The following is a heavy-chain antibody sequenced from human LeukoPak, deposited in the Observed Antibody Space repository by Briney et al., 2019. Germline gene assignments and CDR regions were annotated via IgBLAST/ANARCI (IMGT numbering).Heavy chain of an antibody. V-gene: IGHV3-21*01. D-gene: IGHD3-10*01. CDR1: GFTFSSHR. Sequence: PGGSLRLSCAASGFTFSSHRMNWVRQAPGKGLEWVSSITSSSSYIYYADSVKGRFTISRDNAKNSLYLQMNSLRAEDTAVYYCARDATMVRGAHDHYFDYWGQGTLVTVSS. CDR2: ITSSSSYI. J-gene: IGHJ4*02. CDR3: ARDATMVRGAHDHYFDY.